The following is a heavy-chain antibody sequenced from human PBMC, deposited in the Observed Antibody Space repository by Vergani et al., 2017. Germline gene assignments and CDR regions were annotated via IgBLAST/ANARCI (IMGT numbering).Heavy chain of an antibody. CDR3: ARDKSGSYGRGHWYFDL. D-gene: IGHD1-26*01. V-gene: IGHV1-69*09. J-gene: IGHJ2*01. CDR2: IIPILGIA. CDR1: GGTFSSYT. Sequence: QVQLVQSGAEVKKPGSSVKVSCKASGGTFSSYTISWVRQAPGQGLEWMGRIIPILGIANYAQKFQGRVTITADKSTSTAYMELSSLRSEDTAVYYCARDKSGSYGRGHWYFDLWGRGTLVTVSS.